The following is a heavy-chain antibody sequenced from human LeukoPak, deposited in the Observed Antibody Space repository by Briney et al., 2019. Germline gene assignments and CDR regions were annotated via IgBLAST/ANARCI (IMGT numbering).Heavy chain of an antibody. Sequence: SETLSLTCIVSGGSISSSIYYWAWVRQPPGKGLEGIGTVFYNGATQYSPSLRSRVTISIDTSTNQFSLKLTSVTAADTAMYYCARVRVEYYYDSSGYYYFDYWGQGTLVTVSS. CDR2: VFYNGAT. J-gene: IGHJ4*02. CDR3: ARVRVEYYYDSSGYYYFDY. V-gene: IGHV4-39*07. D-gene: IGHD3-22*01. CDR1: GGSISSSIYY.